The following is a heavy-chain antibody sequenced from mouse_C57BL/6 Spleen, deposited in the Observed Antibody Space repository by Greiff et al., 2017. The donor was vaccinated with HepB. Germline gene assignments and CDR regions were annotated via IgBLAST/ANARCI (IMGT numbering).Heavy chain of an antibody. CDR2: IYPGDGDT. J-gene: IGHJ2*01. Sequence: QVQLQQSGPELVKPGASVKISCKASGYSFSSSWMNWVKQRPGKGLEWIGRIYPGDGDTNYNGKFKGKATLTADKSSSTAYMQLSSLTSEDSAVYFCARGTTACVGYWGQGTTLTVSS. CDR3: ARGTTACVGY. D-gene: IGHD1-2*01. CDR1: GYSFSSSW. V-gene: IGHV1-82*01.